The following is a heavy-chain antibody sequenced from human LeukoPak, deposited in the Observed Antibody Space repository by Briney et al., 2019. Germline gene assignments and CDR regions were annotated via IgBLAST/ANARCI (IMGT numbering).Heavy chain of an antibody. V-gene: IGHV4-39*07. CDR1: GGSVSSSSYY. CDR2: IYYSGRN. J-gene: IGHJ4*02. CDR3: ARVQYSSSVDS. Sequence: SETLSLTCTVSGGSVSSSSYYWGWIRQPPGKGLECIGSIYYSGRNYYNPSLKSRVTISVDTSKNQFSLKLSSVTAADTAVYYCARVQYSSSVDSWGQGTLVTVSS. D-gene: IGHD6-6*01.